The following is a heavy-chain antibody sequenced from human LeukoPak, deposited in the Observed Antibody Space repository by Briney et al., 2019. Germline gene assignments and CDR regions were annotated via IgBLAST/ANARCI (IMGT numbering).Heavy chain of an antibody. CDR1: GGSFSGYY. Sequence: PSETLSLTCAVYGGSFSGYYWSWIRHPPGKGLEWIGEINHSGSTNYNPSLKSRVTISVDTSKNQFSLKLSSVTAADTAVYYCARGNDILTGYYTLDAFDIWGQGTMVTVSS. CDR2: INHSGST. V-gene: IGHV4-34*01. J-gene: IGHJ3*02. CDR3: ARGNDILTGYYTLDAFDI. D-gene: IGHD3-9*01.